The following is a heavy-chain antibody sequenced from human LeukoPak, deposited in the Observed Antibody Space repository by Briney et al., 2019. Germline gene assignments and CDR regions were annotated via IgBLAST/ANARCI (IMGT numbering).Heavy chain of an antibody. CDR2: MNPNSGNT. V-gene: IGHV1-8*03. CDR3: ARDSLHYDFWSGGGTFDY. Sequence: ASVKVSCEASGYTFTSYDINWVRQATGQGLEWMGWMNPNSGNTGYAQKFQGRVTITRNTSISTAYMELSSLRSEDTAVYYCARDSLHYDFWSGGGTFDYWGQGTLVTVSS. J-gene: IGHJ4*02. D-gene: IGHD3-3*01. CDR1: GYTFTSYD.